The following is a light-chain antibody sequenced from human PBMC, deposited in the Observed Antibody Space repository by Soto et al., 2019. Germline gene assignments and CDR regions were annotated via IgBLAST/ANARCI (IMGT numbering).Light chain of an antibody. Sequence: EIQMTQSPSSVSASVGDRVTITFRASQGISTWLAWYQRKPGKAPKLLISKASSLESGVPSRFSGSGSGTEFTLTISSLQPDDFATYYCQQYNSYRTFGQGTKVDIK. V-gene: IGKV1-5*03. CDR1: QGISTW. CDR2: KAS. J-gene: IGKJ1*01. CDR3: QQYNSYRT.